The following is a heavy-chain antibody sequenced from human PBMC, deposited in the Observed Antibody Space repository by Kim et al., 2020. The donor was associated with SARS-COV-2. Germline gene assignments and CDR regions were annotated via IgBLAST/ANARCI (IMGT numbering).Heavy chain of an antibody. D-gene: IGHD3-22*01. J-gene: IGHJ4*02. CDR1: GVSFSGYY. Sequence: SETLSLTCAVYGVSFSGYYWSWIRQPPGKGLEWIGEINHSGSTNYNPSLKSRVTISVDTSKNQFSLKLSSVTAANTAVYYCSRIPSRYYYDSSGYRFDYWGQGTLVTVSS. CDR2: INHSGST. V-gene: IGHV4-34*01. CDR3: SRIPSRYYYDSSGYRFDY.